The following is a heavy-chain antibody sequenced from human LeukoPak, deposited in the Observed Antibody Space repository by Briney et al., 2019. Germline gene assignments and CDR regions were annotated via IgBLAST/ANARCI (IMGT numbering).Heavy chain of an antibody. V-gene: IGHV3-33*01. Sequence: GRSLRLTCAASGFSFSAYGVHWVRQAPGKGLEWVAVIWYDGSSKDYADSVKGRFTFSRDNSKNTLYLQMNSLTVEDTAVYYCARSQSSSLIDYWGQGTLVTVSS. J-gene: IGHJ4*02. CDR1: GFSFSAYG. D-gene: IGHD6-13*01. CDR2: IWYDGSSK. CDR3: ARSQSSSLIDY.